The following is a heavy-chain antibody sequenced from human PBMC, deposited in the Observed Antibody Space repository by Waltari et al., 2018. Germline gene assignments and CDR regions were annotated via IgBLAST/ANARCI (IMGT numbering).Heavy chain of an antibody. CDR2: IYNSGST. CDR3: ARAHSDYGDYAGAFDI. J-gene: IGHJ3*02. V-gene: IGHV3-66*01. D-gene: IGHD4-17*01. CDR1: GLPVRTNS. Sequence: EVHLVESGGGSVRPGGSLRLSRGAPGLPVRTNSIPWVRQAPGKGLEWVSVIYNSGSTYYGDSVKGRFTISRDTFKNTVNLQMNSVRADDTAIYYCARAHSDYGDYAGAFDIWGQGTMVTVSS.